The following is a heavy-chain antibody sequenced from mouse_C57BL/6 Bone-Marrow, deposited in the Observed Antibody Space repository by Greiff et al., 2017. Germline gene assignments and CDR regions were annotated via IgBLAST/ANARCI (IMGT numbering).Heavy chain of an antibody. CDR1: GFTFSSYG. D-gene: IGHD2-4*01. CDR2: ISSGGSYT. V-gene: IGHV5-6*02. CDR3: ARRGDYDYDLYYFDY. J-gene: IGHJ2*01. Sequence: EVKLMESGGDLVKPGGSLKLSCAASGFTFSSYGMSWVRQTPDKRLEWVATISSGGSYTYYPDSVKGRFTISRDNAKNTLYLQMSSLKSEDTAMYYCARRGDYDYDLYYFDYWGQGTTLTVSS.